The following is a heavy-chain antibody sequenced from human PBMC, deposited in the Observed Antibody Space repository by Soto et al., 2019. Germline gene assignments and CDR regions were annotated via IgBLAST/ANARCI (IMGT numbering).Heavy chain of an antibody. CDR2: FSGSGDST. D-gene: IGHD3-22*01. J-gene: IGHJ4*02. CDR3: ARDAGELPVVTVGVFVF. V-gene: IGHV3-23*01. CDR1: GFSFSNYS. Sequence: XVSLTLSSAACGFSFSNYSMSWVRQAPGKGLEWVSAFSGSGDSTFYADSVKGRFTVSRDNSKKTLYLQLNSLRDEDTAVYYCARDAGELPVVTVGVFVFWGRRTLVTGSS.